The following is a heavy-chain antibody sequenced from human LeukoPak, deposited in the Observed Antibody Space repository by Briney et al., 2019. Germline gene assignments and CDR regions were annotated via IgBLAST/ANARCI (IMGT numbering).Heavy chain of an antibody. J-gene: IGHJ3*02. CDR2: ISSSGATK. V-gene: IGHV3-48*03. D-gene: IGHD6-13*01. CDR1: GFTFSSYE. Sequence: GGSLRLSCAASGFTFSSYEMNWVRQVPGKGLEWVSYISSSGATKYYADSVKGRLTISRDNAKNSLYLQMNSLRAEDTAVYYCAGSWSPYDAFDIWGQGTMVTVSS. CDR3: AGSWSPYDAFDI.